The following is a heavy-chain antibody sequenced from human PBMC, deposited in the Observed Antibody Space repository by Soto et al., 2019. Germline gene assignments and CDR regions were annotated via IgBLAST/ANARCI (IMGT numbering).Heavy chain of an antibody. CDR2: IIPILGIA. Sequence: QVQLVQSGAEVKKPGSSVKVSCKASGGTFSSYTISWVRQAPGQGLEWMGRIIPILGIANYAQKFQGRVKITADKSTSTAYMELSSLRSEDTAVYYCARGAAAVGFDYWGQGTLVTVSS. D-gene: IGHD6-13*01. CDR3: ARGAAAVGFDY. J-gene: IGHJ4*02. CDR1: GGTFSSYT. V-gene: IGHV1-69*02.